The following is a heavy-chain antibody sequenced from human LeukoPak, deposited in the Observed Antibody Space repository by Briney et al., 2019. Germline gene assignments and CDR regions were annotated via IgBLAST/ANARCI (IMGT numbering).Heavy chain of an antibody. J-gene: IGHJ4*02. Sequence: WASVKVSCKASGYTFTSYAMNWVRQAPGQGLEWMGWINTNTGNPMYAQGFTGRFVFSLDTSVSTAYLQISSLKAEDTAVYYCARGGRRMAVGDYFDYWGQGTLVTVSS. V-gene: IGHV7-4-1*02. CDR2: INTNTGNP. CDR1: GYTFTSYA. D-gene: IGHD6-19*01. CDR3: ARGGRRMAVGDYFDY.